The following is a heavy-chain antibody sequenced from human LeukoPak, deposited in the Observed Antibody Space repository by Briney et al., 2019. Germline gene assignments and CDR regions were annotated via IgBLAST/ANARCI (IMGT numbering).Heavy chain of an antibody. V-gene: IGHV3-21*01. CDR1: GFTFSSYS. D-gene: IGHD3-10*01. CDR3: ARDAMVRGIITDFDY. Sequence: GGSLRLSCAASGFTFSSYSMNWVRQAPGKGLEWVSSISSSSSYIYYADSVKGRFTISRDNAKNSLYLQMNSLRAEDTAVYYCARDAMVRGIITDFDYWGQGNLVTVSS. CDR2: ISSSSSYI. J-gene: IGHJ4*02.